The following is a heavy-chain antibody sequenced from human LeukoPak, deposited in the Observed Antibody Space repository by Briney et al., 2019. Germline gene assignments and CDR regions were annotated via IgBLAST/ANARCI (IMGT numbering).Heavy chain of an antibody. V-gene: IGHV5-51*01. J-gene: IGHJ4*02. Sequence: GESLKISCKGSGYSFTSYWIAWVRQMPGKGLEWMGIIYPGDSDTRYSPSFQGQVTISADKSISTAYLQWSSLKASDTAMYYCARARYCGGDCYSVAFDYWGQGTLVTVSS. CDR1: GYSFTSYW. CDR2: IYPGDSDT. D-gene: IGHD2-21*02. CDR3: ARARYCGGDCYSVAFDY.